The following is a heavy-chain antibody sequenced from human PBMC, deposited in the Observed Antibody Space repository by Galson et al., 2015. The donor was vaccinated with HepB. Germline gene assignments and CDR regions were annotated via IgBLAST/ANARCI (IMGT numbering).Heavy chain of an antibody. CDR3: ARGEYYYDSSGYPPNYYYGMDV. D-gene: IGHD3-22*01. Sequence: SLRLSCAASGFTFSSYGMHWVRQAPGKGLEWVAVIWYDGSNKYYADSVKGRFTISRDNSKNTLYLQMNSLRAEDTAVYYCARGEYYYDSSGYPPNYYYGMDVWGQGTTVTVSS. J-gene: IGHJ6*02. CDR2: IWYDGSNK. V-gene: IGHV3-33*01. CDR1: GFTFSSYG.